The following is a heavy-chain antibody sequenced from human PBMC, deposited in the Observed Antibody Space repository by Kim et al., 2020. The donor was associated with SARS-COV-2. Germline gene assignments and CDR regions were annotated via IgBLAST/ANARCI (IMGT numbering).Heavy chain of an antibody. V-gene: IGHV5-51*01. J-gene: IGHJ6*02. CDR3: ARNMRSSSSRYGMDA. D-gene: IGHD6-6*01. CDR1: GYSFTSYW. CDR2: IYPGDSDT. Sequence: GESLKISCKGSGYSFTSYWIDWVRQMPGKGLEWMGIIYPGDSDTRYSPSFQGQVTISADKSISTAYLQWSSLKASDTAMYYCARNMRSSSSRYGMDAWGQGTTVTVSS.